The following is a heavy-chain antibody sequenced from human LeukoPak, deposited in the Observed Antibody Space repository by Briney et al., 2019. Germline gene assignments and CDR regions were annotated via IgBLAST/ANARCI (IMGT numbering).Heavy chain of an antibody. J-gene: IGHJ5*02. CDR2: MNPNSGNT. V-gene: IGHV1-8*03. D-gene: IGHD2-2*01. CDR1: GYTFTSYD. CDR3: ARDQAAIKASGWFDP. Sequence: ASVKVSRKASGYTFTSYDINCVRQATGQGLEWMGWMNPNSGNTGYAQKFQGRVTITRNTSISTAYMELSCLRSEDTAVYYCARDQAAIKASGWFDPWGQGTLVTVSS.